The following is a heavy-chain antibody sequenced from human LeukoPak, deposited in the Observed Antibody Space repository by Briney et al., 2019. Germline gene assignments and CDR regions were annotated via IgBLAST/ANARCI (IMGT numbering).Heavy chain of an antibody. D-gene: IGHD6-19*01. CDR2: IYYSGST. Sequence: SETLSLTCTVSGGSISSYYLSWIRQPPGKGLEWIGYIYYSGSTNYNPSLKSRVTISVDASKNQFSLKMSSVTAADTAVYYCARGDSSGWRRIDYWGQGTLVTVSS. V-gene: IGHV4-59*01. CDR3: ARGDSSGWRRIDY. J-gene: IGHJ4*02. CDR1: GGSISSYY.